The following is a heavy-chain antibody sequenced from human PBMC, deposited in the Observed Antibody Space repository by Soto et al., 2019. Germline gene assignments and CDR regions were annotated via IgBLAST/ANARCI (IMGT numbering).Heavy chain of an antibody. Sequence: ASVKVSCKASGYTFTSYGISWVRQAPGQGLEWMGWISAYNGNTNYAQKLQGRVTMTTDTSTGTAYMELRSLRSDDTAVYYCARDPYYGSGSGVVWFDPWGQGTLVTVSS. J-gene: IGHJ5*02. D-gene: IGHD3-10*01. CDR3: ARDPYYGSGSGVVWFDP. CDR1: GYTFTSYG. V-gene: IGHV1-18*01. CDR2: ISAYNGNT.